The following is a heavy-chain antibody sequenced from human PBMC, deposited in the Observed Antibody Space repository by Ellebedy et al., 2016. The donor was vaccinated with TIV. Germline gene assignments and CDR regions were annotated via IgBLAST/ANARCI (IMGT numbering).Heavy chain of an antibody. CDR1: GFTFSSYA. J-gene: IGHJ4*02. V-gene: IGHV3-23*01. CDR3: AKGCGSDCFSDY. D-gene: IGHD2-21*02. Sequence: PGGSLRLSCAVSGFTFSSYAMSWVRRAPGKGLEWVSSLSGSGGDTYHADSVKGRFTISRDNSKNTLYLQMHSLTVEDTAIYYCAKGCGSDCFSDYWGQGTLVTVSS. CDR2: LSGSGGDT.